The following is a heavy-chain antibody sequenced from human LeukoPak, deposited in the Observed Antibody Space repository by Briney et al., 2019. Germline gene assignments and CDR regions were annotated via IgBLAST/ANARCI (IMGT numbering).Heavy chain of an antibody. D-gene: IGHD1-26*01. Sequence: SETLSLTCAVYGGSFSGYYWSWIRQPPGKGLEWIGEINHSGSTNYNPSLRSRVTISVDTSKNQFSLKLSSVTAADTAVYYCARGGLYYPFWGQGTLVTVSS. V-gene: IGHV4-34*01. CDR3: ARGGLYYPF. CDR1: GGSFSGYY. J-gene: IGHJ4*02. CDR2: INHSGST.